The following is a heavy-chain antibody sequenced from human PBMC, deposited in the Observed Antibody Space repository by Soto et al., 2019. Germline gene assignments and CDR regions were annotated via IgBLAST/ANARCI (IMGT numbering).Heavy chain of an antibody. D-gene: IGHD6-6*01. CDR1: GLTFSSYG. CDR2: IWYDGSNK. V-gene: IGHV3-33*01. CDR3: AREHPTGSSSSHSG. J-gene: IGHJ4*02. Sequence: QVQLVESGGGVVQPGRSLRLSCAASGLTFSSYGMHWVRQAPGKGLEWVAVIWYDGSNKYYADSVKGRFTISRDNSKNTLYLQMNSLRAEDTAVYYCAREHPTGSSSSHSGWGQGTLVTVSS.